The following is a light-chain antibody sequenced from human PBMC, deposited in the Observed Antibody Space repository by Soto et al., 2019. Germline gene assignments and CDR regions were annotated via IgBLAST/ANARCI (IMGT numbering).Light chain of an antibody. V-gene: IGLV1-47*01. CDR3: AAWNDSLGGVL. CDR2: RNN. Sequence: QSVLTQPPSASGTPGQRVTISCSGSSSNIGSNYVYWYQQLPGTAPKLLIYRNNQRPSGVPDRFSGSKSGTSASLAISGLRSEDEADYYCAAWNDSLGGVLFGGGTKLTAL. CDR1: SSNIGSNY. J-gene: IGLJ2*01.